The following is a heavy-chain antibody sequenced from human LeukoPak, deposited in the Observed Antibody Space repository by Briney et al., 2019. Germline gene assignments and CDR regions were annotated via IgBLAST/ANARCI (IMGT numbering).Heavy chain of an antibody. CDR1: GFSLSNFA. Sequence: PGGSLRLSCAASGFSLSNFAMSWVRQAPGKGLEWISGISVTGTGIYYADSVKGRFTVSKDSSKNTLYLQMNSLRDDDTAVYYCSRGGDTVGVTRSAFDVWGRGTMVTVSS. J-gene: IGHJ3*01. CDR3: SRGGDTVGVTRSAFDV. V-gene: IGHV3-23*01. CDR2: ISVTGTGI. D-gene: IGHD1-26*01.